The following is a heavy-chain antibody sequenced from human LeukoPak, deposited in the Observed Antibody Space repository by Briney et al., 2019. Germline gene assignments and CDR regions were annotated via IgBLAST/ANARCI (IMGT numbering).Heavy chain of an antibody. D-gene: IGHD3-10*01. V-gene: IGHV3-7*01. CDR1: GFTFSDYW. CDR3: ARTLYGWPYYFDY. J-gene: IGHJ4*02. Sequence: PGGSLRLSCAGSGFTFSDYWMSWVRQAPGKGLEWVANIKRDGSEKYYADSVKGRFTISRDNGKKSLYLQMNSLRAEDTAVYYCARTLYGWPYYFDYWGQGTLVTVSS. CDR2: IKRDGSEK.